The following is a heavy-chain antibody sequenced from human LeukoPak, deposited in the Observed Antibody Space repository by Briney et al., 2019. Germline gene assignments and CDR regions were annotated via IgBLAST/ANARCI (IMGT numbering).Heavy chain of an antibody. CDR2: INHSGST. CDR3: ARHKKDCSSTSCATRSYYYYMDV. V-gene: IGHV4-34*01. J-gene: IGHJ6*03. Sequence: MASETLSLTCAVYGGSFSGYYWSWIRQPPGKGLEWIGEINHSGSTNYNPSLKSRATISVDTSKNQFSLKLSSVTAADTAVYYCARHKKDCSSTSCATRSYYYYMDVWGKGTTVTVSS. D-gene: IGHD2-2*01. CDR1: GGSFSGYY.